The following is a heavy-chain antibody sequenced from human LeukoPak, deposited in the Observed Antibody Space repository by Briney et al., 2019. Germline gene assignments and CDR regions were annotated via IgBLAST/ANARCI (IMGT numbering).Heavy chain of an antibody. J-gene: IGHJ3*02. CDR3: ARVSHLDPQVRDAFDI. CDR1: GFTFSSYW. CDR2: IRQDGSEK. V-gene: IGHV3-7*01. Sequence: PGGSLRLSCAASGFTFSSYWMSWVRQAPGKGLEWVANIRQDGSEKYYVDSVKGRFTISRDNAKNSLYLQMNSLRAEDTAVYYCARVSHLDPQVRDAFDIWGQGTMVTVSS.